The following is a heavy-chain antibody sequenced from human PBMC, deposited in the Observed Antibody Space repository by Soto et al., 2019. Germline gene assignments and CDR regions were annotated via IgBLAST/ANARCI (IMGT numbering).Heavy chain of an antibody. D-gene: IGHD1-26*01. CDR3: AGGSFYYYMDV. CDR1: GGSITSYY. CDR2: IYYSGST. V-gene: IGHV4-59*01. Sequence: PSETLSLTCTVSGGSITSYYWSWIRQPPGKGLEWIGYIYYSGSTNYNPSLKSRVAISLDTSKNQFSLRLSPVTAADTAVYYCAGGSFYYYMDVWGIGTTVTVSS. J-gene: IGHJ6*03.